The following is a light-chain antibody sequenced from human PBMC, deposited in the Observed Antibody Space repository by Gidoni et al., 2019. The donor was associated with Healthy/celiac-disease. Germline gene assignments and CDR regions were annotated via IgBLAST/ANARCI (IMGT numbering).Light chain of an antibody. CDR2: QDS. Sequence: SYELTQPPSASVSPGQTASITCSGDKLGDKYACWYQQKPGQSPVLVIYQDSKRPSRIPERFSGSNSGNTATLTISGTQAMDEADYYCQAWDSSSVVFGGGTKLTVL. J-gene: IGLJ2*01. CDR3: QAWDSSSVV. CDR1: KLGDKY. V-gene: IGLV3-1*01.